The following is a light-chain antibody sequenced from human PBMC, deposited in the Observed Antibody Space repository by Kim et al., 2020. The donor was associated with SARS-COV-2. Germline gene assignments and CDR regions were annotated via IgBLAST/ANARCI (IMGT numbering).Light chain of an antibody. CDR1: SLRSYY. V-gene: IGLV3-19*01. CDR3: NPRDSSGNHLRV. CDR2: GKN. Sequence: LGQTVRITCQGDSLRSYYASWYQQEPGQAPVLVIYGKNTRPPGIPDRFSGSSSGNTASLTITGAQAEDEADYYCNPRDSSGNHLRVFGGGTQLTV. J-gene: IGLJ3*02.